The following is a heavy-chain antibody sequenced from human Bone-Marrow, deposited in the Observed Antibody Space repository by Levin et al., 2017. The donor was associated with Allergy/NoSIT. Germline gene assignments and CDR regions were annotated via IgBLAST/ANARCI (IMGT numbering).Heavy chain of an antibody. CDR2: ISNGGIT. V-gene: IGHV3-23*01. Sequence: PGGSLRLSCAISGFPFSSDGMNWVRQAPGKGLEWVSTISNGGITYYADSVRGRFTISRDNSKSALYLQLNSLRAEDTAIYYCATSSIFRAFDFWGQGTVVTVSS. D-gene: IGHD3-9*01. J-gene: IGHJ3*01. CDR3: ATSSIFRAFDF. CDR1: GFPFSSDG.